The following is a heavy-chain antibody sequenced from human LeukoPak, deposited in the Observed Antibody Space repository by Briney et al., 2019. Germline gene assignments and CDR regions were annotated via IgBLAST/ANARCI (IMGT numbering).Heavy chain of an antibody. J-gene: IGHJ4*02. D-gene: IGHD6-6*01. Sequence: GGSLRLSCAVSGFTFSGAAMNWVRQAPGKGLEWVGRIKSKTDGGTTDYAAPVKGRFTISRDDSKNTLYLQMNSLKTEDTAVYYCTTDARPARLRGYYFDYWGQGALVTVSS. V-gene: IGHV3-15*07. CDR3: TTDARPARLRGYYFDY. CDR2: IKSKTDGGTT. CDR1: GFTFSGAA.